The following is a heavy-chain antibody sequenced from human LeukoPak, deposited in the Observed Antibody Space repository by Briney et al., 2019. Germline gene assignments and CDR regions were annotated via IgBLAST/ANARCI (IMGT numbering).Heavy chain of an antibody. CDR2: IKQDDSEK. Sequence: GGSLRLSCAPSGFTFSSFWMSWVRQAPGKALEWVANIKQDDSEKYSVGSVKGRFTISRDNTKNSLYLQMNSLRAEDTAVYYCARGNAMDVWGQGTTVIVSS. CDR3: ARGNAMDV. CDR1: GFTFSSFW. V-gene: IGHV3-7*01. J-gene: IGHJ6*02.